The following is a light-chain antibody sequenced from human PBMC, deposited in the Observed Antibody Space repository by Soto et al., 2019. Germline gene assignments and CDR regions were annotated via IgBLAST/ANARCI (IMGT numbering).Light chain of an antibody. CDR1: HSVDSN. CDR3: QQYDKWPLT. J-gene: IGKJ4*01. CDR2: GAS. Sequence: EIVLTQSPATLSVSPGEGATLSCRASHSVDSNLAWYQQKPGQAPRLLIYGASTRPTGIPARFSGSGSGADFTLTISSLQSEDFAVYYCQQYDKWPLTFGGGTKVDNK. V-gene: IGKV3D-15*01.